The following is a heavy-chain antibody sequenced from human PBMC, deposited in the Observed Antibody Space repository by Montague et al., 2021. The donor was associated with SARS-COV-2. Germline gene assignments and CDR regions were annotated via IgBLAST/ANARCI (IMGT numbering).Heavy chain of an antibody. CDR2: IDWDDDK. CDR3: ARDHYDILTGYYNWFDP. Sequence: PALVKPTQTLTLTCTFSGFSLSTSGLRVSWIRQPPGKALEWLARIDWDDDKYYSTSLKTRLTISKDTSKNQVVLTMTNMDPVDTATYYCARDHYDILTGYYNWFDPWGQGTLVTVSS. J-gene: IGHJ5*02. D-gene: IGHD3-9*01. V-gene: IGHV2-70*04. CDR1: GFSLSTSGLR.